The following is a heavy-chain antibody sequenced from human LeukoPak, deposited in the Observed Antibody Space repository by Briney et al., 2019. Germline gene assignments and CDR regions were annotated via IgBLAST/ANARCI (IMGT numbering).Heavy chain of an antibody. Sequence: SETLSLTCAVYGGSFSGYYWSWIRQPPGKGLEWIGEINHSGGTNYNPSLKSRVTISVDTSKNQFPLKLSSVTAADTAVYYCARAGITIFGVVDYWGQGTLVTVSS. D-gene: IGHD3-3*01. V-gene: IGHV4-34*01. J-gene: IGHJ4*02. CDR1: GGSFSGYY. CDR2: INHSGGT. CDR3: ARAGITIFGVVDY.